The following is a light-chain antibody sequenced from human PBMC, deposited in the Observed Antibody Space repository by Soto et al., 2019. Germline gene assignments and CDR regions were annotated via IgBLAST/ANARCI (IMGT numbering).Light chain of an antibody. V-gene: IGKV1-6*01. Sequence: AIQMTQSPSSLSASVGDRVTISCRASQGIGNALGWYQQKPGKAPKLLIYGVSSLERGVPSRFSGSRSGTDFTLTISSLQPEDVATYYCHQAHTFPHTFGPGTRV. CDR1: QGIGNA. CDR2: GVS. CDR3: HQAHTFPHT. J-gene: IGKJ3*01.